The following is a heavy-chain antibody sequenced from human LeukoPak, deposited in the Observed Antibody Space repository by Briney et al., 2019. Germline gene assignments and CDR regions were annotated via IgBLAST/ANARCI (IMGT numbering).Heavy chain of an antibody. CDR1: GFTFSSYT. CDR3: ARDPDSSGDY. J-gene: IGHJ4*02. CDR2: ITSSSSYI. D-gene: IGHD6-25*01. V-gene: IGHV3-21*01. Sequence: KPGGSLRLSCAASGFTFSSYTMNWVRQAPGKGLEWVSSITSSSSYIYYADSVKGRFTISRDNAKNSLYLHMNSLRAEDTAVYYCARDPDSSGDYWGQGTLVTVSS.